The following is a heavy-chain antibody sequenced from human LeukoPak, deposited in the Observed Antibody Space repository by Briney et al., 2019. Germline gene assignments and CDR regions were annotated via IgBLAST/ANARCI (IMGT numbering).Heavy chain of an antibody. J-gene: IGHJ4*02. Sequence: PGGSLRLSCAASGFTVSNDYMAWVRQAPGRGLEWVSLIYGDGTTFHTDSVKGRFTISRDNSKNTLYLQMNSLRAEDTAVYYCATHYVPLYWGQGTLVTVSS. CDR2: IYGDGTT. D-gene: IGHD3-10*02. CDR3: ATHYVPLY. CDR1: GFTVSNDY. V-gene: IGHV3-66*01.